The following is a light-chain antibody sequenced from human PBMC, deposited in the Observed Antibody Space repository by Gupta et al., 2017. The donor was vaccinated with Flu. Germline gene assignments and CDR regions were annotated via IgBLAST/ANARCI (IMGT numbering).Light chain of an antibody. V-gene: IGKV1-39*01. CDR1: QSITNC. CDR3: QQIYSMPYT. Sequence: DIQMTQSPSSLSVSVGDRVTITCRASQSITNCLNWYQQKAGKAPKLLIYVESTLKSGVPSRFSGSCCETDFTLTISRLQPEHFATYYSQQIYSMPYTFGQGTKLDIK. J-gene: IGKJ2*01. CDR2: VES.